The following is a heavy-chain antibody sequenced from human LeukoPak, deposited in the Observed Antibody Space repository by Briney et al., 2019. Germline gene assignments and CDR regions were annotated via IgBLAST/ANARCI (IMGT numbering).Heavy chain of an antibody. V-gene: IGHV1-18*01. Sequence: ASVKVSCKASGYTFTSYGISWVRQAPGQGLEWMGWISAYNGNTNYAQKLQGRVTMTTDTSTSTAYMELRSLRSDDTAVYYCARDPTTYHYDVWSGPFDYWGQGTLVTVSS. CDR1: GYTFTSYG. CDR2: ISAYNGNT. D-gene: IGHD3-3*01. CDR3: ARDPTTYHYDVWSGPFDY. J-gene: IGHJ4*02.